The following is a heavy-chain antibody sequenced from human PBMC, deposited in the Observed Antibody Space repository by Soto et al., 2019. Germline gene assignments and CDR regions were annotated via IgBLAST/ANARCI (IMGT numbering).Heavy chain of an antibody. D-gene: IGHD3-10*01. CDR3: ARDQQLFRGIFPYSYGMDV. V-gene: IGHV3-48*03. J-gene: IGHJ6*02. Sequence: LRLSCEASGFTFSTYEMNWVRQAPGKGLEWVSHISASGNSMYYTDSVKGRFIISRDNAKNALYLQMNSLRAEDTAVYYCARDQQLFRGIFPYSYGMDVWGQGTTVTVSS. CDR1: GFTFSTYE. CDR2: ISASGNSM.